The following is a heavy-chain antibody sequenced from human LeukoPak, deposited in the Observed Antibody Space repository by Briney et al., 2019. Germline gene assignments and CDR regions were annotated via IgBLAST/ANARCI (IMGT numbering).Heavy chain of an antibody. D-gene: IGHD1-26*01. Sequence: GRSLRLSCAASGFTFDNYAMHWVRQAPGKGLEWVSGISWDGGSIGYADSVKGRFTISRDNAKKSLFLQMNSLRAEDTALYYCAKGSTGSFLTDYWGQGTLVTVSS. CDR3: AKGSTGSFLTDY. V-gene: IGHV3-9*01. CDR1: GFTFDNYA. J-gene: IGHJ4*02. CDR2: ISWDGGSI.